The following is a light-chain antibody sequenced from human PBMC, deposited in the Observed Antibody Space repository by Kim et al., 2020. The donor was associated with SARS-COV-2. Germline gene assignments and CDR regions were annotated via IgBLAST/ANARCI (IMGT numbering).Light chain of an antibody. V-gene: IGLV2-14*01. CDR3: SSYTSSSTL. Sequence: QSALTQPASVSGSPGQSITISCTGTSSDGGGSNYVSWYQQHPGKAPKLMIYDVSKRPSGVSNRFSGSKSGNTASLTISGLQAEDEADYYCSSYTSSSTLFGGGTQLTVL. CDR1: SSDGGGSNY. J-gene: IGLJ2*01. CDR2: DVS.